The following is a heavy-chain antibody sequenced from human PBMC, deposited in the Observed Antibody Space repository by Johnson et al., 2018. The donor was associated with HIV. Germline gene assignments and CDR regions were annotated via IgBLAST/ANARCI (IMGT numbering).Heavy chain of an antibody. D-gene: IGHD2-21*02. J-gene: IGHJ3*02. Sequence: QVQLVESGGGLVQPGRSLRLSCSASGFSFNDYAMHWVRQAPGKGLEWVAVISFDGGAIYSADSVTGRFTISRANAKNSLYLQMNSLRAEDTAVYYCARLSEHIVVVTAWADAFDIWGQGTMVTVSS. V-gene: IGHV3-30-3*01. CDR1: GFSFNDYA. CDR2: ISFDGGAI. CDR3: ARLSEHIVVVTAWADAFDI.